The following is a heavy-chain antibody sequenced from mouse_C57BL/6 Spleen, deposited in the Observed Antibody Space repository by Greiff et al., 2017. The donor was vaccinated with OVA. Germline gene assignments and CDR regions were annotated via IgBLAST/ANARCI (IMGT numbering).Heavy chain of an antibody. CDR3: ARHDGYYLYYFDY. Sequence: DVKLQESGPGLVKPSQSLSLTCSVTGYSITSGYYWNWIRQFPGNKLEWMGYISYDGSNNYNPSLKNRISITRDTSKNQFFLKLNSVTTEDTATYYCARHDGYYLYYFDYWGQGTTLTVSS. D-gene: IGHD2-3*01. V-gene: IGHV3-6*01. CDR2: ISYDGSN. J-gene: IGHJ2*01. CDR1: GYSITSGYY.